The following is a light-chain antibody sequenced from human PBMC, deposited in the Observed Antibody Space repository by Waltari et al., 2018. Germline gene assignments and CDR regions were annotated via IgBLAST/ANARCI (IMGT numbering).Light chain of an antibody. CDR2: DAS. CDR1: QSVGRH. Sequence: EIVLTQSPATLSLPPGERATLSCRASQSVGRHLAWYQQKPGQAPRLLIFDASNRAPGIPARFSGWGSGTDFSLTISSLEPEDSAVYYCQQRSTWPSVTFGGGTKVEIK. CDR3: QQRSTWPSVT. V-gene: IGKV3-11*01. J-gene: IGKJ4*01.